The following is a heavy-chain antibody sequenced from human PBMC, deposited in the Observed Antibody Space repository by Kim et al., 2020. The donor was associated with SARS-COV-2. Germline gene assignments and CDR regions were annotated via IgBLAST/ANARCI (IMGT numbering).Heavy chain of an antibody. CDR3: ARDPEPVDDSKYGMDV. CDR2: ISAYNGNT. V-gene: IGHV1-18*04. D-gene: IGHD4-4*01. Sequence: ASVKVSCKASGYTFTSYGISWVRQAPGQGLEWMGWISAYNGNTNYAQKLQGRVTMTTDTSTSTAYMELRSLRSDDTAVYYCARDPEPVDDSKYGMDVWGQGTTVTVSS. CDR1: GYTFTSYG. J-gene: IGHJ6*02.